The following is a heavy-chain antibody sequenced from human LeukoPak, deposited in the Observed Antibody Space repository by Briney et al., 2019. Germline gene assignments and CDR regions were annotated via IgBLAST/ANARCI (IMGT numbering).Heavy chain of an antibody. J-gene: IGHJ4*02. CDR2: ISSSSSYI. V-gene: IGHV3-21*04. CDR1: GFTFSSYS. Sequence: GGSLRLSCVVSGFTFSSYSMNWVRQAPGKGLEWVSSISSSSSYIYYADSVRGRFTISRDNSKNTLYLQMNSLRAEDAAVYFCAKAPVTSCRGAYCYPFDSWGQGTLVTVSS. D-gene: IGHD2-21*01. CDR3: AKAPVTSCRGAYCYPFDS.